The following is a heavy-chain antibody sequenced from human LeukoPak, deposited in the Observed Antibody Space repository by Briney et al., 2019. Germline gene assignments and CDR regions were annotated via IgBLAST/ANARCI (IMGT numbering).Heavy chain of an antibody. J-gene: IGHJ5*02. D-gene: IGHD3-22*01. CDR3: ARKLYYYDTSPAGWFDP. CDR2: ISWNSGSI. V-gene: IGHV3-9*01. CDR1: GFTFDDYA. Sequence: PGRSLRLSCAASGFTFDDYAMHWVRQAPGKGLEWVSGISWNSGSIGYADSVKGRFTISRDNAKNSLYLQLNGLRAEDTAVYHCARKLYYYDTSPAGWFDPWGQGTLVTVS.